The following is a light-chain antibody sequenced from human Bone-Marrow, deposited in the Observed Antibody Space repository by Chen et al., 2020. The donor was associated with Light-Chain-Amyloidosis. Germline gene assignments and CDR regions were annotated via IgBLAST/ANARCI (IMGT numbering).Light chain of an antibody. V-gene: IGLV3-21*02. J-gene: IGLJ3*02. CDR1: NIGPTS. Sequence: SYVLTQPSSASVVPGQTATIACGGNNIGPTSLHWSQQTPGQAPLLVVYDDSDRPSGIPERLSGSNSGNTATLTISRVEAGDEADYYCQVWDRSSDRPVFGGGTKLTVL. CDR2: DDS. CDR3: QVWDRSSDRPV.